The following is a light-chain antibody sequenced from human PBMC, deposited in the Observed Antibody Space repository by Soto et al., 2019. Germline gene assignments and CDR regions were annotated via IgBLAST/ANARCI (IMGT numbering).Light chain of an antibody. J-gene: IGKJ4*01. Sequence: EIVMTQSPATLSVSPGERATLSCRASESVSNNLTWYQQKFGQAPRLLIYHASTRATGIPARFSGSGSGTELTITISSLQSEDFALYYCQQYNAWPLTFGGGTKVEI. CDR2: HAS. CDR1: ESVSNN. CDR3: QQYNAWPLT. V-gene: IGKV3-15*01.